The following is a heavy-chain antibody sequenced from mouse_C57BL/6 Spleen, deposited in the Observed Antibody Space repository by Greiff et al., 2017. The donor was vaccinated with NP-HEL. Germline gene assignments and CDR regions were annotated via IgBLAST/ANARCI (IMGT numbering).Heavy chain of an antibody. CDR1: GYTFTDYE. V-gene: IGHV1-15*01. CDR2: IDPETGGT. Sequence: QVQLQQSGAELVRPGASVTLSCKASGYTFTDYEMHWVKQTPVHGLEWIGAIDPETGGTAYNQKFKGKAILTADKSSSTAYMELRSLTSEDSAVYYCTELLRFYYFDYWGQGTTLTVSS. J-gene: IGHJ2*01. D-gene: IGHD1-1*01. CDR3: TELLRFYYFDY.